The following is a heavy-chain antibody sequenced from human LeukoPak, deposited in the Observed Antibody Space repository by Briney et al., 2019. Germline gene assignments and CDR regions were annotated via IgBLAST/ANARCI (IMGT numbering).Heavy chain of an antibody. V-gene: IGHV4-61*02. CDR2: IYTSGST. CDR3: ARGRLGDSFDY. J-gene: IGHJ4*02. Sequence: SETLSLTCTVSGGSISSGSYYWSWIRQPAGKGLEWIGRIYTSGSTNYNPSLKSRVTISVDTSKNQFSLKLSSVTAADTAVYYCARGRLGDSFDYWGQGILVTVSS. CDR1: GGSISSGSYY. D-gene: IGHD3-16*01.